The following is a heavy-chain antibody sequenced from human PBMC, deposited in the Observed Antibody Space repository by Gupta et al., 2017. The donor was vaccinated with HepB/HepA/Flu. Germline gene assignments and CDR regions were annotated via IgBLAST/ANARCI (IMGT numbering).Heavy chain of an antibody. Sequence: QVQLQEAGAGVVKASQTLSLTCTVSGGSISSGDYYWSWIRQPPGKGLEWIGYIYYSGSNYYNQSLKSRVTISVDTSKNQFSLKLSSVTAADTAVYYCARVVSNWFDPWGQGTLVTVSS. CDR2: IYYSGSN. V-gene: IGHV4-30-4*01. CDR1: GGSISSGDYY. CDR3: ARVVSNWFDP. D-gene: IGHD6-6*01. J-gene: IGHJ5*02.